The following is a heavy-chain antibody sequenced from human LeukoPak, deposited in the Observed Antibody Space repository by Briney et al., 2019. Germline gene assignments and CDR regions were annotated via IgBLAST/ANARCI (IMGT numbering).Heavy chain of an antibody. CDR3: ARELITKADAFDI. CDR1: GGSFSGYY. CDR2: INHSGST. D-gene: IGHD1-20*01. V-gene: IGHV4-34*01. Sequence: PSETLSLTCAVYGGSFSGYYWSWIRQPPGKGLEWIGEINHSGSTNYNPSLKSRVTISVDTSKNQFSLKLSSVTAADTAVYYCARELITKADAFDIWGQGTMVTVSS. J-gene: IGHJ3*02.